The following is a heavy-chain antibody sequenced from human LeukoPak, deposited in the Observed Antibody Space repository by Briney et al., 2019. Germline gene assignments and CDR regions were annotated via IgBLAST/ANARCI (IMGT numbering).Heavy chain of an antibody. Sequence: PGGSLRLSCAASGFTFRSYTMHWIRQAPGKGLEWVAVISNDGDNKYYADSVKGRFTISRDNSKRPLYLQMNSLRAEDTAMYYXARXSGYCSSTSCYTPEDYWGQGTLVTVSS. CDR2: ISNDGDNK. V-gene: IGHV3-30-3*01. J-gene: IGHJ4*02. D-gene: IGHD2-2*02. CDR3: ARXSGYCSSTSCYTPEDY. CDR1: GFTFRSYT.